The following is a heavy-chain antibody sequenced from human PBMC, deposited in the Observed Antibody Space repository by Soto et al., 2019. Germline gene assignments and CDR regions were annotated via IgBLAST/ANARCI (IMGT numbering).Heavy chain of an antibody. V-gene: IGHV3-21*01. Sequence: PGRSRRLERPACGLSLSRCRMNCLRQAPGKGLEWVSSISSSSSYIYYADSVKGRFTISRDNAKNSLYLQMNSLRAEDTAVYYCARDVAAIGLDYWGQGTLVTVSS. CDR2: ISSSSSYI. D-gene: IGHD6-25*01. CDR3: ARDVAAIGLDY. CDR1: GLSLSRCR. J-gene: IGHJ4*02.